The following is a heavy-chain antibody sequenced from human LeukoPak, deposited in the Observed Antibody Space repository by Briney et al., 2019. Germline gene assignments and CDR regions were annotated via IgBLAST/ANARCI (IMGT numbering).Heavy chain of an antibody. CDR1: GFTFSDYY. CDR3: ATGSDNYYYYMDV. D-gene: IGHD3-3*01. V-gene: IGHV3-11*01. J-gene: IGHJ6*03. Sequence: AGGSLRLSCAASGFTFSDYYMSWIRQAPGKGLEGVSYISSSGSTIYYADTVTGRFTISRDNAKTSLYLQMNSLRAEDTAVYYCATGSDNYYYYMDVWGKGTTVTVSS. CDR2: ISSSGSTI.